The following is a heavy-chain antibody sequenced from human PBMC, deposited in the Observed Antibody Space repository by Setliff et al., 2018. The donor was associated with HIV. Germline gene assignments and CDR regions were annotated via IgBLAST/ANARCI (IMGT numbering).Heavy chain of an antibody. V-gene: IGHV3-9*01. CDR1: GFTFDDYA. CDR2: ISWNSGSI. CDR3: ARRSKNRLDSTVFYFDY. Sequence: SLRLSCAASGFTFDDYAMHWVRQAPGKGLEWVSGISWNSGSIGYADSVKGRFTISRDNAKNSLYLQMNSLRAEDTAVYYLARRSKNRLDSTVFYFDYWGQGTLVTVSS. D-gene: IGHD3-22*01. J-gene: IGHJ4*02.